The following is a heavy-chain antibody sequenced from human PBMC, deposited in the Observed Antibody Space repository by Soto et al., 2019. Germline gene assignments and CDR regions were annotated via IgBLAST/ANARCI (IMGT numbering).Heavy chain of an antibody. CDR2: INAGNGNT. J-gene: IGHJ4*02. Sequence: QVQLVQSGAEVKKPGASVKVSCKASGYTFTSYAMHWVRQAPGQRLEWMGWINAGNGNTKYSQKFQGRVTITRDTSESTAYMELSSLRSEDTAVYYCARSHDYGGNGDYWGQGTLVTVSS. CDR1: GYTFTSYA. V-gene: IGHV1-3*01. D-gene: IGHD4-17*01. CDR3: ARSHDYGGNGDY.